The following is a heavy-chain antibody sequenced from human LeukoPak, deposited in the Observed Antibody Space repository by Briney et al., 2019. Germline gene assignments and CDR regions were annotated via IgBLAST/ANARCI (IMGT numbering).Heavy chain of an antibody. J-gene: IGHJ4*02. V-gene: IGHV3-23*01. CDR2: ISGSGGST. CDR3: VKEHYYDSSGYSDY. CDR1: GFTFNNYA. D-gene: IGHD3-22*01. Sequence: GGSLRLSCTASGFTFNNYAMSWVRQPPGKGLEWVSAISGSGGSTYYADSVKGRFTIARDNSKNTLYLQMNSLRAEDTAVYYCVKEHYYDSSGYSDYWGQGTLVTVAS.